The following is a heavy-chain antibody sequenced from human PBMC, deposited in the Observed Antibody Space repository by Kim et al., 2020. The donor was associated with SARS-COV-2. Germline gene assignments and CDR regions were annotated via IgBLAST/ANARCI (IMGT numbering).Heavy chain of an antibody. Sequence: SETLSLTCAVSGGSISSSNWWSWVRQPPGKGLEWIGEIYHSGSTNYNPSLKSRVTISVDKSKNQFSLKLSSVTAADTAVYYCARGLGRYYYDSSGYYSNPYWGQGTLVTVSS. CDR1: GGSISSSNW. D-gene: IGHD3-22*01. J-gene: IGHJ4*02. CDR2: IYHSGST. CDR3: ARGLGRYYYDSSGYYSNPY. V-gene: IGHV4-4*02.